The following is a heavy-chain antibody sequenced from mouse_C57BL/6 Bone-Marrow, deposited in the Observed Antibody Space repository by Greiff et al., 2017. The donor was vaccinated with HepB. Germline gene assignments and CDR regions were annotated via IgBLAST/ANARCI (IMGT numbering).Heavy chain of an antibody. CDR1: GFTFSDYY. CDR3: ARHAQDYGWTTWFAY. D-gene: IGHD1-1*01. CDR2: ISNGGGST. V-gene: IGHV5-12*01. J-gene: IGHJ3*01. Sequence: EVMLVESGGGLVQPGGSLKLSCAASGFTFSDYYMYWVRQTPEKRLEWVAYISNGGGSTYYPDTVKGRFTIARDNAKNTLYLQLSRLKSEDSAMYYCARHAQDYGWTTWFAYWGQGTLVTVSA.